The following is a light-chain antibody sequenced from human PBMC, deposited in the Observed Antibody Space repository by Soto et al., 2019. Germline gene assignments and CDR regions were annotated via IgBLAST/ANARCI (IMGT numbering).Light chain of an antibody. CDR2: EVN. CDR3: CSFAGSSTHVV. J-gene: IGLJ2*01. Sequence: QSVLTQPASVSGSPGQSITISCTGTSSDVGSYNLVSWYQHHPGKAPKLMIYEVNKRPSGVSNRFSGSKSGNTASLTISGLQAEDEADYYCCSFAGSSTHVVFGGGTQLTVL. V-gene: IGLV2-23*02. CDR1: SSDVGSYNL.